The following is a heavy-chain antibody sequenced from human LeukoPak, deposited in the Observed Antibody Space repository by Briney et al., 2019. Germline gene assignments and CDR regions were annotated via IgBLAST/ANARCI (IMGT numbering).Heavy chain of an antibody. CDR1: GFTFSSYA. CDR2: ISYDGSNK. CDR3: ARVTADY. Sequence: GGSLRLSCAASGFTFSSYAMHWVRQAPGKGLEWVAVISYDGSNKYYADSVKGRFTISRDNSKDTLYLQMNSLRAEDTAVYYCARVTADYWGQGTLVTVSS. V-gene: IGHV3-30-3*01. J-gene: IGHJ4*02.